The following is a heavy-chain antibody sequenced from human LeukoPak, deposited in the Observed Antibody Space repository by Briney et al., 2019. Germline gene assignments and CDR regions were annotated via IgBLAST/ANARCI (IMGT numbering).Heavy chain of an antibody. CDR2: IYPGDSDT. J-gene: IGHJ6*03. CDR1: GYSFTSYW. D-gene: IGHD5-18*01. CDR3: ARQGSGYSPTYYYYMDV. Sequence: GESLKISCKGSGYSFTSYWIGWVRPIPGKGLEWMGIIYPGDSDTRYSPSFQGQVTISADKSISTAYLQWSSLKASDTAMYYCARQGSGYSPTYYYYMDVWGKGTTVTISS. V-gene: IGHV5-51*01.